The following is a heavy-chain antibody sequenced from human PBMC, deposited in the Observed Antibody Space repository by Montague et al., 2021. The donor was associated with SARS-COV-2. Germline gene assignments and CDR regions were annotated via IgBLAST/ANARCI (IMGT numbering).Heavy chain of an antibody. Sequence: ETLSLTCAVHGGSLSGYYWSWIRQPPEKGLEWIGEINHSANTKYNPSLKSPVTISIDTSKNQFSLKMTSVTAADTATYYCASGIYPSGSYYNRYYYGLNIWGPGTTVIVSS. V-gene: IGHV4-34*01. D-gene: IGHD3-10*01. J-gene: IGHJ6*02. CDR1: GGSLSGYY. CDR2: INHSANT. CDR3: ASGIYPSGSYYNRYYYGLNI.